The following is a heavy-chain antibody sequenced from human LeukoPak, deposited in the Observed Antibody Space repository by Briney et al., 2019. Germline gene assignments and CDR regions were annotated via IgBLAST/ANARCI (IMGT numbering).Heavy chain of an antibody. CDR1: GFTFSSYE. J-gene: IGHJ5*02. V-gene: IGHV3-48*03. CDR3: ATDLIHYYASGAKT. Sequence: GGSLRLSCAASGFTFSSYEMNWVRQAPGKGLEWVSYISSSGSTIYYADSVKGRFTISRDNAKNSLYLQMNSLRAEDTAVYYCATDLIHYYASGAKTWGQGTLVTVSS. D-gene: IGHD3-10*01. CDR2: ISSSGSTI.